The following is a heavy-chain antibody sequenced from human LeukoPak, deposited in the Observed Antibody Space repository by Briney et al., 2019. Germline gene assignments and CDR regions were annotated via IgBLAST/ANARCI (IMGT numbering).Heavy chain of an antibody. Sequence: GGSLRLSCAASGFTFSSYAMHWVRQAPGKGLEWVANIKQDGSEKYYVDSVKGPFTISRDKPKNSLYLKMNTLRAEDTALCYCASGRQLGYWGQGTLVTVSS. D-gene: IGHD3-16*01. CDR1: GFTFSSYA. CDR3: ASGRQLGY. V-gene: IGHV3-7*01. J-gene: IGHJ4*02. CDR2: IKQDGSEK.